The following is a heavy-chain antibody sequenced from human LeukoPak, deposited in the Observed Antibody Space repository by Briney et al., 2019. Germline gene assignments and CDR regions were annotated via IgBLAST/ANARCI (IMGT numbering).Heavy chain of an antibody. CDR2: IWYDGSNK. Sequence: GGSLRLSCAASGFTFSSYGMHWVRQAPGKGLEWVAVIWYDGSNKYYADSVKGRFTISRDNSKNTLYLQMNSLRAEDMAVYYCAREHIAARTIDYWGQGTLVTVSS. CDR1: GFTFSSYG. V-gene: IGHV3-33*01. J-gene: IGHJ4*02. CDR3: AREHIAARTIDY. D-gene: IGHD6-6*01.